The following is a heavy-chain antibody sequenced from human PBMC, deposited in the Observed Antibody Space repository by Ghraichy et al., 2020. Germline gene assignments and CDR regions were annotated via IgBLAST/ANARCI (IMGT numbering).Heavy chain of an antibody. V-gene: IGHV1-58*01. J-gene: IGHJ5*02. Sequence: SVKVSCKASGFTFTNSAVQWVRQARGQRLEWIGWIVVGSGNTNYAQKFQERVTITRDMSTGTAYMELSSLSSEDTAVYYYAAECRGSCFGKWFDPWGQGTLVTVSS. CDR3: AAECRGSCFGKWFDP. CDR1: GFTFTNSA. CDR2: IVVGSGNT. D-gene: IGHD2-15*01.